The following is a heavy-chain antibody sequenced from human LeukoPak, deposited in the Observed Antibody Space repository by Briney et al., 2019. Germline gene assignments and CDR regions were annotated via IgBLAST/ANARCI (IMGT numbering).Heavy chain of an antibody. Sequence: VKVSCKASGYTFTSYGISWVRQAPGQGLEWMGWISAYNGNTNYAQKLQGRVTMTTDTSTSTAYMELRSLRSDDTAVYYCATRSSSGPLVSWFDPWGQGTLVTVSS. CDR3: ATRSSSGPLVSWFDP. J-gene: IGHJ5*02. CDR2: ISAYNGNT. D-gene: IGHD6-25*01. V-gene: IGHV1-18*01. CDR1: GYTFTSYG.